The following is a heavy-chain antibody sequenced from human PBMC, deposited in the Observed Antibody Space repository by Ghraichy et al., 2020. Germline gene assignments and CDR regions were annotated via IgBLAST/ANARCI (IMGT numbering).Heavy chain of an antibody. V-gene: IGHV3-72*01. CDR2: TRNKANSYTT. CDR1: GFTFSDHY. CDR3: ARGSHDSYYYYDMDV. Sequence: LSLTCAASGFTFSDHYMDWVRQAPGKGLEWVGRTRNKANSYTTEYAASVKGRFTISRDDSKNSLYLQMNSLKTEDTAVYYCARGSHDSYYYYDMDVWGKGTTVTVS. D-gene: IGHD2-21*02. J-gene: IGHJ6*03.